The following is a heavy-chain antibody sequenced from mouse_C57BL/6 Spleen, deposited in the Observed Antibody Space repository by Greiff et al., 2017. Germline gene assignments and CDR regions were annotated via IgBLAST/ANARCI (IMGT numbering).Heavy chain of an antibody. D-gene: IGHD1-1*01. CDR1: GYAFSSSW. V-gene: IGHV1-82*01. J-gene: IGHJ4*01. Sequence: VQLQQSGPELVKPGASVKISCKASGYAFSSSWMTWVKQRPGKGLEWIGRIYPGDGDTNYNGTFKGKAPLTADNSSSTAYMQLISLTSEDAAVYFCARSDSSYAMVYWGQGTSVTVSS. CDR3: ARSDSSYAMVY. CDR2: IYPGDGDT.